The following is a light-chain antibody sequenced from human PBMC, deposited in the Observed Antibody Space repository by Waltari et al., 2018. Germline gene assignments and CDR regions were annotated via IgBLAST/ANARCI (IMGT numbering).Light chain of an antibody. V-gene: IGLV2-23*02. CDR3: CSFTSSSTYV. CDR2: EVN. J-gene: IGLJ1*01. CDR1: ISDIGLFKV. Sequence: QSALTQPASVSASPGQSITVSCSGSISDIGLFKVVSWFQHYPGKPPRLIIYEVNKRPPGISDRFSATKSGNVASLTISGLQADDEADYYCCSFTSSSTYVFGSGTTVTVL.